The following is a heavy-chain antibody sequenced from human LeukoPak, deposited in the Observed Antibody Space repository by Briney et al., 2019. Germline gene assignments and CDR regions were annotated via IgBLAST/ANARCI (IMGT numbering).Heavy chain of an antibody. CDR2: IWYDGSNE. CDR1: GFTFDGYA. Sequence: GGSLRLSCAASGFTFDGYAMHWVRQAPGKGLEWVAVIWYDGSNENYGDSVKGRFTISRDNSKNTLYLQMSSLRAEDTAVYYCARPYCSRTDCYADAFDVWGQGTMVTVSS. D-gene: IGHD2-2*01. J-gene: IGHJ3*01. CDR3: ARPYCSRTDCYADAFDV. V-gene: IGHV3-33*08.